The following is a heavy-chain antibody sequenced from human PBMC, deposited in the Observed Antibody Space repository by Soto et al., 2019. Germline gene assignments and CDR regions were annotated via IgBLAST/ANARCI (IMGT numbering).Heavy chain of an antibody. CDR2: IYSGGST. CDR3: ARANYGDYDWSTYYYYYMDV. J-gene: IGHJ6*03. V-gene: IGHV3-66*01. D-gene: IGHD4-17*01. Sequence: GGSLRLSCAASGFTVSSNYMSWVRQAPGKGLEWVSVIYSGGSTYYADSVKGRFTISRDNSKNTLYLQMNSLRAEDTAVYYCARANYGDYDWSTYYYYYMDVWGKGTTVTVSS. CDR1: GFTVSSNY.